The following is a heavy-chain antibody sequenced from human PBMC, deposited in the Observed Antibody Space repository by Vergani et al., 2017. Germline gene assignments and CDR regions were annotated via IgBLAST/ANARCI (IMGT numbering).Heavy chain of an antibody. Sequence: QVHLVQSGSEVKKPGASVKVSCKASGYTITDYYIHWVRHAPGQRLEWMGWINPNSGGTEYAQKFQSRVTMTWDTSTTTAYVDLSSLRSDDTAVYYCARGRPYGGWFEPWGQGTLVTVSS. D-gene: IGHD4-17*01. V-gene: IGHV1-2*02. J-gene: IGHJ5*02. CDR3: ARGRPYGGWFEP. CDR2: INPNSGGT. CDR1: GYTITDYY.